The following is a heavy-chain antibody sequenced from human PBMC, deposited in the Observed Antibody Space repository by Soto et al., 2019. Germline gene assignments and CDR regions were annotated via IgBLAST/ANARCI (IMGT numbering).Heavy chain of an antibody. J-gene: IGHJ4*02. CDR2: IFSGGST. V-gene: IGHV3-53*04. Sequence: EVQLVESGGGLVLPGGTLRLAYAASEFSVSDNYMNWVRQAPGKGLEWVAVIFSGGSTNYADSVKGRFTISRLKSENTLYLPMSSLRPEDTAVYFCKARDYWGRGTLVTVSS. CDR1: EFSVSDNY. CDR3: KARDY.